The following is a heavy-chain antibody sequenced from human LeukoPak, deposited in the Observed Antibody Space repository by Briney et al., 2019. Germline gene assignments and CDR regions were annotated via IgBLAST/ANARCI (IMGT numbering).Heavy chain of an antibody. CDR3: ARDMVGPTPGDAFDI. CDR2: ISAYNGNT. D-gene: IGHD1-26*01. J-gene: IGHJ3*02. Sequence: ASVKVSCKASGYILTSYGISWVRQAPGQGLEWMGWISAYNGNTNYAQKLQGRVTMTTDTSTSTVYMELRSLRSDDTAVYYCARDMVGPTPGDAFDIWGQGTMVTVSS. V-gene: IGHV1-18*01. CDR1: GYILTSYG.